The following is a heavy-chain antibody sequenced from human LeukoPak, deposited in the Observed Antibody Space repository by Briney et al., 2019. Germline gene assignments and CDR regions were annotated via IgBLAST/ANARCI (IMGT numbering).Heavy chain of an antibody. CDR1: GFSFTDAY. J-gene: IGHJ3*02. V-gene: IGHV3-15*01. D-gene: IGHD1-26*01. CDR2: IKSKSHGGTT. Sequence: GGSLRLSCVASGFSFTDAYMDWVRQAPGKGLEWVARIKSKSHGGTTDYAAPVKGRFTISRDDSKNTLYLQMDSLKTEDTAVCYRLDLGSPHVFDIWGQGTMVTISS. CDR3: LDLGSPHVFDI.